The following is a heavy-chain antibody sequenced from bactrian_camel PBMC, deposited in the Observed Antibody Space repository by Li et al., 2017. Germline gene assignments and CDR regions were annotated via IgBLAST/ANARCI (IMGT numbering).Heavy chain of an antibody. J-gene: IGHJ4*01. V-gene: IGHV3S40*01. CDR2: IFTDRRST. CDR3: AAGCWAPALTPRAFTV. CDR1: GYRSSSYF. D-gene: IGHD5*01. Sequence: VQLVESGGGSVEAGGSLRLSCLVYGYRSSSYFMAWFRQVLGKEREGVASIFTDRRSTKYDDSVKGRFTISIDNTKNTVYLQMNRLEPDDSAMYYCAAGCWAPALTPRAFTVWGQGTQVTVS.